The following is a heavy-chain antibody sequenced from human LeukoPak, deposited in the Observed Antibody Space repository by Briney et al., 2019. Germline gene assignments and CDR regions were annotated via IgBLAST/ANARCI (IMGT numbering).Heavy chain of an antibody. J-gene: IGHJ4*02. Sequence: ASVKVSCKASGYTFTGYYMHWVRQAPGQGLEWMGWINPNSGGTNYAQKFQGRVTMTRDTSISTAYMELSRLRSDDTAVYYCAREGSSCALWGSGQLDYWGQGTLVTVSS. V-gene: IGHV1-2*02. CDR2: INPNSGGT. CDR3: AREGSSCALWGSGQLDY. CDR1: GYTFTGYY. D-gene: IGHD1-26*01.